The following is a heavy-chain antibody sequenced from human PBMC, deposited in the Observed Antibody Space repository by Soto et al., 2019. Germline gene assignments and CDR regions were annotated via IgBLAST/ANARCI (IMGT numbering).Heavy chain of an antibody. Sequence: SGPTLVNPTETLTLTCTVSGFSLNTDGMGVSWIRQPPGKALEWLAQIFSSDDKSYSASLKSRLSISKDSSGSQVVLSVTNMDPVDTAKYYCARIRGYDSLVPVDYWGKGILVTVSS. CDR1: GFSLNTDGMG. D-gene: IGHD5-12*01. CDR3: ARIRGYDSLVPVDY. V-gene: IGHV2-26*01. CDR2: IFSSDDK. J-gene: IGHJ4*02.